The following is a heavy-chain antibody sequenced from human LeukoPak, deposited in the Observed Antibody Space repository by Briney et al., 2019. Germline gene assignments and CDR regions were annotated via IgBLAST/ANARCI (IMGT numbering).Heavy chain of an antibody. CDR1: GGSISSGGYS. V-gene: IGHV4-30-2*01. CDR3: ASYYREVGSGAFDI. D-gene: IGHD3-10*01. Sequence: SVSLSLTCALSGGSISSGGYSWSWVRQPPGKGLEWIGSIYHSGSTYYNPSLKSRVTISVDRTKNQFSLKLSSVTAADTAASYCASYYREVGSGAFDISGQGTMLTFSS. CDR2: IYHSGST. J-gene: IGHJ3*02.